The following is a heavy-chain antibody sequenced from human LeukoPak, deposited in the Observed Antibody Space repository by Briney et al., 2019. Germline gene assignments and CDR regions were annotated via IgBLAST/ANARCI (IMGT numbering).Heavy chain of an antibody. CDR1: GGTFSSYA. Sequence: GASVKVSCKASGGTFSSYAISWVRQAPGQGLEWMGGIIPIFGTANYAQKFQGRVTITADKSTSTAYMELSSLRSEDTAVYYCATASYGGNFLFDYWGQGTLVTVSS. CDR2: IIPIFGTA. V-gene: IGHV1-69*06. CDR3: ATASYGGNFLFDY. D-gene: IGHD4-23*01. J-gene: IGHJ4*02.